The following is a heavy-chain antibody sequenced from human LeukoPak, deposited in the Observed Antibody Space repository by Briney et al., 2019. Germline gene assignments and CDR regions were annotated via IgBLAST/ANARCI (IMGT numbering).Heavy chain of an antibody. Sequence: SETLSLTCAVYGGSFSGYYWSWIRQPPGKGLEWIGEINHSGSTNHNPSLKSRVTISLDTSRNQFSLKLNSVTAADTAVYYCAKSNGYGLVDIWGQGTMVTVSS. J-gene: IGHJ3*02. V-gene: IGHV4-34*01. D-gene: IGHD3-10*01. CDR2: INHSGST. CDR3: AKSNGYGLVDI. CDR1: GGSFSGYY.